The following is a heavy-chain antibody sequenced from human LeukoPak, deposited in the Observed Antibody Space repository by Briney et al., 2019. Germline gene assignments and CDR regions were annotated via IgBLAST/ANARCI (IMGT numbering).Heavy chain of an antibody. J-gene: IGHJ4*02. CDR2: ISGSGGST. CDR3: AKDTGMTTPTGGDY. D-gene: IGHD2-15*01. Sequence: GGSLRLSFAASGFTFSSYAMSWVRQAPGKGLEWVSAISGSGGSTYYADSVKGRFTISRDNSKNTLYLQMNSLRAEDAAVYYCAKDTGMTTPTGGDYWGQGTLVTVSS. CDR1: GFTFSSYA. V-gene: IGHV3-23*01.